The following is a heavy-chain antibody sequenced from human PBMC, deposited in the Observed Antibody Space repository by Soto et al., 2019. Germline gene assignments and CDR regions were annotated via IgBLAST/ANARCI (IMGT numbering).Heavy chain of an antibody. CDR2: MNPNSGNT. D-gene: IGHD6-13*01. V-gene: IGHV1-8*01. CDR3: ARDRVSSSWSYYYYYYMDV. Sequence: ASVKVSCKASGYTFTSYDINWVRQATRQGLEWMGWMNPNSGNTGYAQKFQGRVTMTRNTSISTAYMELSSLRSEDTAVYYCARDRVSSSWSYYYYYYMDVCGKGTTVTVSS. CDR1: GYTFTSYD. J-gene: IGHJ6*03.